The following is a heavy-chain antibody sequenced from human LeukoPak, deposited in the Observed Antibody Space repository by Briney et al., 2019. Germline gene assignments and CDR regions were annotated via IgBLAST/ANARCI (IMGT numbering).Heavy chain of an antibody. D-gene: IGHD6-13*01. Sequence: GGSLRLSCAASGFTFSSYSMNWVRQAPGKGLEWVSSISSSSSYIYYADSVKGRFTISRDNAKNSLYLQMNSLRAEDTAVYYCARVWAAAQGGPWFDPWGQGTLVTVSS. CDR2: ISSSSSYI. J-gene: IGHJ5*02. CDR3: ARVWAAAQGGPWFDP. V-gene: IGHV3-21*01. CDR1: GFTFSSYS.